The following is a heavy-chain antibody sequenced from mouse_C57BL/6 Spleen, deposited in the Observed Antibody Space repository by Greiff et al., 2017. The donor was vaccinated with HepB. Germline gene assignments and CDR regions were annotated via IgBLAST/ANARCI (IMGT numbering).Heavy chain of an antibody. D-gene: IGHD2-4*01. CDR2: IYPGDGDT. CDR1: GYAFSSSW. Sequence: VKLQESGPELVKPGASVKISCKASGYAFSSSWMNWVKQRPGKGLEWIGRIYPGDGDTNYNGKFKGKATLTADKSSSTAYMQLSSLTSEDSAVYFCARKGIYYDYDGFAYWGQGTLVTVSA. J-gene: IGHJ3*01. CDR3: ARKGIYYDYDGFAY. V-gene: IGHV1-82*01.